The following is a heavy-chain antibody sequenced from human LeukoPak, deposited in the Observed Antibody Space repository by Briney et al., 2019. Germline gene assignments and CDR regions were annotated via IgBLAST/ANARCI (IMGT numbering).Heavy chain of an antibody. Sequence: PSETLSLTCTVSGGSISSGDYYWSWIRQPPGKGLEWIGYIYYSGSTNYNPSLKSRVTISVDTSKNQFSLKLSSVTAADTAVYYCATIDSYDAFDIWGQGTMVTVSS. CDR2: IYYSGST. V-gene: IGHV4-61*08. CDR1: GGSISSGDYY. J-gene: IGHJ3*02. CDR3: ATIDSYDAFDI. D-gene: IGHD2-15*01.